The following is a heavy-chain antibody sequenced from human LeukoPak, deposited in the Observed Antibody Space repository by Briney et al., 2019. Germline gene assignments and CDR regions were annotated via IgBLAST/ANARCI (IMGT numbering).Heavy chain of an antibody. J-gene: IGHJ6*03. CDR3: AKGLRTGVGPYLGYHYYMDV. D-gene: IGHD3-16*01. CDR1: GFTFSSYA. V-gene: IGHV3-23*01. Sequence: GGSLRLSCAASGFTFSSYAMSWVRQAPGKGLKWVSTINDNGDGTYYADSVKGRFTISRDNSYNTVSLQMNSLRDEDTGVYYCAKGLRTGVGPYLGYHYYMDVWGKGATVTVSS. CDR2: INDNGDGT.